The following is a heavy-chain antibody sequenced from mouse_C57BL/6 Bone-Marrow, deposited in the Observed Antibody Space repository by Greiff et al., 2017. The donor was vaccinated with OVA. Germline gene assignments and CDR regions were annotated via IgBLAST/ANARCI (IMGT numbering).Heavy chain of an antibody. CDR2: IYPGSGST. CDR3: ARGYYSAFAY. V-gene: IGHV1-55*01. CDR1: GYTFTSYW. D-gene: IGHD2-12*01. Sequence: VQLQQPGAELVKPGASVKMSCKASGYTFTSYWITWVKQRPGQGLEWIGDIYPGSGSTNYNEKFKSKATLTVATSSSTAYMQLSSLTSEDSAVYYCARGYYSAFAYWGQGTLVTVSA. J-gene: IGHJ3*01.